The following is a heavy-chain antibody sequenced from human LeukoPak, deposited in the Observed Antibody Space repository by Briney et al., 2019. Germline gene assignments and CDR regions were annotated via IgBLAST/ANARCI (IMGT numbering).Heavy chain of an antibody. J-gene: IGHJ3*02. CDR2: IYYSGST. CDR1: GGSISSYY. D-gene: IGHD3-10*01. CDR3: ARPSSWRSGSYYKGAFDI. V-gene: IGHV4-59*08. Sequence: SETLSLTCTVSGGSISSYYWSWIRQPPGKGLEWIGYIYYSGSTNYNPSLKSRVTISVDTSKNQFSLKLSSVTAADTAVYYCARPSSWRSGSYYKGAFDIWGQGTMVTVSS.